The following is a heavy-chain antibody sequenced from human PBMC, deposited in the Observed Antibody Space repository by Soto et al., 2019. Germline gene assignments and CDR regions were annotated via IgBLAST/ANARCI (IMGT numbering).Heavy chain of an antibody. V-gene: IGHV1-3*01. CDR2: INAGNGNT. Sequence: ASVKVSCKASGYTFTSYDMHWVRQAPGQRLEWMGWINAGNGNTKYSQKFQGRVTITRDTSASTAYMELSSLRSEDTAVYYCARDRHYDYVWGSYRFYYYYGMDVWGQGTTVTVSS. J-gene: IGHJ6*02. CDR1: GYTFTSYD. D-gene: IGHD3-16*02. CDR3: ARDRHYDYVWGSYRFYYYYGMDV.